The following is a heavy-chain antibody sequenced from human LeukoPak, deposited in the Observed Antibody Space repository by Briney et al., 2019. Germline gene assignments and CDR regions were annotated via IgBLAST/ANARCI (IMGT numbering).Heavy chain of an antibody. J-gene: IGHJ4*02. CDR1: GGTFSSYA. CDR3: ARVSRWLPYYFDY. CDR2: IIPIFGTA. V-gene: IGHV1-69*05. D-gene: IGHD5-24*01. Sequence: SVKVSCKGSGGTFSSYAISWVRQAPGQGLEWMGRIIPIFGTANYAQKFQGRVTITTDESTSTAYMELSSLRSEDTAVYYCARVSRWLPYYFDYWGQGTLGTVSS.